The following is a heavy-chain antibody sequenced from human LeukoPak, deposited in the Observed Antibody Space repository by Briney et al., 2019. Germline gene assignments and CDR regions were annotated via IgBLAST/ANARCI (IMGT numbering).Heavy chain of an antibody. CDR1: GGSFSGYY. D-gene: IGHD2-2*01. CDR3: ARAAVIWSSKPRGAFDI. V-gene: IGHV4-34*01. Sequence: SETLSLTCAGYGGSFSGYYWSWIRQPPGKGLEWIWEINHSGSTNYNPSLKSRVTISVDTSKNQFSLKLSSVTAADTAVYYCARAAVIWSSKPRGAFDIWGQGTMVTVSS. CDR2: INHSGST. J-gene: IGHJ3*02.